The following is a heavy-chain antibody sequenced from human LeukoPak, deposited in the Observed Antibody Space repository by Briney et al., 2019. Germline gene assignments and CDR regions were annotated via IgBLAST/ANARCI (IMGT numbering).Heavy chain of an antibody. J-gene: IGHJ5*02. V-gene: IGHV4-34*01. CDR1: GGSISSYY. CDR2: INHSGST. CDR3: ARRALSGWYFGWFDP. Sequence: PSETLSLTCTVSGGSISSYYWSWIRQPPGKGLEWIGEINHSGSTNYNPSLKSRVTISVDTSKNQFSLKLSSVTAADTAVYYCARRALSGWYFGWFDPWGQGTLVTVSS. D-gene: IGHD6-19*01.